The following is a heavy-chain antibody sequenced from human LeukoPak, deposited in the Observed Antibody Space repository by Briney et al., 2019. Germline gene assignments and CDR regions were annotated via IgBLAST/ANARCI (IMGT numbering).Heavy chain of an antibody. J-gene: IGHJ5*02. CDR2: ISAYNGNT. Sequence: ASVKVSCKASGYTFTSYGISWVRRAPGQGLEWMGWISAYNGNTNYAQKLQGRVTMTTDTSTSTAYMELRSLRSDDTAVYYCARAIYGADEGWFDPWGQGTLVTVSS. CDR3: ARAIYGADEGWFDP. V-gene: IGHV1-18*01. CDR1: GYTFTSYG. D-gene: IGHD4-17*01.